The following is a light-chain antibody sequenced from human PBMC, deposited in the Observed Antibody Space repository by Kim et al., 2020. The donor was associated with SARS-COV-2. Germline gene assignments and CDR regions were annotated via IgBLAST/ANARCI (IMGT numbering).Light chain of an antibody. CDR3: QSYDSSLSGVV. CDR1: SSNIGAGYN. J-gene: IGLJ2*01. CDR2: GNS. Sequence: QRFTISCTGSSSNIGAGYNIHWYQQLPGTAPKLLIYGNSNRPSGVPDRFSGSKSGTSASLAITGLQAEDEADYYCQSYDSSLSGVVFGGGTQLTVL. V-gene: IGLV1-40*01.